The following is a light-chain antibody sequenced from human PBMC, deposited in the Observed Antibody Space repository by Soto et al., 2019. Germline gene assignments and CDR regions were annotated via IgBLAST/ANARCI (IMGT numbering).Light chain of an antibody. CDR1: SSDVGGYNY. V-gene: IGLV2-11*01. J-gene: IGLJ1*01. CDR3: CSYAGTDV. Sequence: QSALTQPRSVSGSPGQSVTISCTGTSSDVGGYNYVSWYQHHPGKAPKLMIYDVSKRPSGVPDRFSGSKSGNTASLTISVLQAEDEAYYYCCSYAGTDVFGTGTPVTVL. CDR2: DVS.